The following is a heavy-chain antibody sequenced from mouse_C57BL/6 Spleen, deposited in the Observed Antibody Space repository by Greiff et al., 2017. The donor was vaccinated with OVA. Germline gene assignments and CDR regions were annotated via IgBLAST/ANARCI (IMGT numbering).Heavy chain of an antibody. CDR3: ARRNYFTTVVGDSYFDV. J-gene: IGHJ1*03. Sequence: QVQLQQSGAELVRPGTSVKMSCKASGYTFTNYWIGWAKQRPGHGLEWIGDIYPGGGYTNYNEKFKGKATLTADKSSSTAYMQFSSLTSEDSAIYYCARRNYFTTVVGDSYFDVWGTGTTVTVSS. CDR2: IYPGGGYT. V-gene: IGHV1-63*01. CDR1: GYTFTNYW. D-gene: IGHD1-1*01.